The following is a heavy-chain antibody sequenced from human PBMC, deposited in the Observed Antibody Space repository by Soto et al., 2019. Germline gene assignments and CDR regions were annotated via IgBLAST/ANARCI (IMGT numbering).Heavy chain of an antibody. V-gene: IGHV4-30-2*05. Sequence: SETLSLTCAVSGGSISSGGYSWSWIRQPPGKGLEWIGYIYHSGSTYYNPSLKSRVAISVDTSKTQFSLNLSSVTAADTAVYYCARGATYYYNSSGYYFFDYWGQGTLVPVPS. CDR3: ARGATYYYNSSGYYFFDY. CDR2: IYHSGST. J-gene: IGHJ4*02. CDR1: GGSISSGGYS. D-gene: IGHD3-22*01.